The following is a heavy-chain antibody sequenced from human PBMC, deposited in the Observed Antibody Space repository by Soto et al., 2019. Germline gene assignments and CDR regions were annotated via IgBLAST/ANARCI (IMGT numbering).Heavy chain of an antibody. CDR2: ISKSDYT. D-gene: IGHD2-2*01. Sequence: PWGSLRLSCTVSGFAFNNYGIILFRHSPVKGLEWVSSISKSDYTYYSDSVKGRFTISRDNAKNSVSLQMNTLRVEDTAVYYCAREDSIIIPAVSDFWGQGTLVTVSS. J-gene: IGHJ4*02. CDR1: GFAFNNYG. CDR3: AREDSIIIPAVSDF. V-gene: IGHV3-21*01.